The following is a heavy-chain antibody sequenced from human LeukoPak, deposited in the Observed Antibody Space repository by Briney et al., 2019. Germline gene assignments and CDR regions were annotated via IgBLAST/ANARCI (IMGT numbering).Heavy chain of an antibody. J-gene: IGHJ4*02. CDR3: AKDGTATITFEY. CDR1: GFTFNNYA. D-gene: IGHD1-1*01. CDR2: ISGNGGST. V-gene: IGHV3-23*01. Sequence: GGSLRLSCAASGFTFNNYAMSWVRQAPGKGLEWVSVISGNGGSTYYRDSVKCRFTISRDNSKNTLYLQMNSLRAEDTAVYYCAKDGTATITFEYWGQGTLVTVSS.